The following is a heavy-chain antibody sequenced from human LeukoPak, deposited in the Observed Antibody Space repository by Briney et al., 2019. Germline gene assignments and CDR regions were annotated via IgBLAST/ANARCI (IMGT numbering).Heavy chain of an antibody. D-gene: IGHD6-19*01. Sequence: GGSLRLSCAASGFTFSSYWMHWVRQAPGKGLVWVSRINSDGSSTSYADSVKGRFTISRDNAKNTLYLQMNSLRAEDTAVYYCAREGYSSGWLGWGQGTLVTVSS. CDR3: AREGYSSGWLG. V-gene: IGHV3-74*01. CDR1: GFTFSSYW. J-gene: IGHJ4*02. CDR2: INSDGSST.